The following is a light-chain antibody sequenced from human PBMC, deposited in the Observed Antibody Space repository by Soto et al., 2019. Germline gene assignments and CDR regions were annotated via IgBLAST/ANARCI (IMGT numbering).Light chain of an antibody. J-gene: IGLJ1*01. V-gene: IGLV2-14*01. Sequence: QSALTQPASVCGSPGQSTTISCNGTSSDIGGYNYVSWYQQLPGEAPKLIIYDVSDRPSGVSTRFSGSKSGNTASLTISGLQAEDEGDYYCSSFTSRHTYVFGTGTKLTVL. CDR2: DVS. CDR3: SSFTSRHTYV. CDR1: SSDIGGYNY.